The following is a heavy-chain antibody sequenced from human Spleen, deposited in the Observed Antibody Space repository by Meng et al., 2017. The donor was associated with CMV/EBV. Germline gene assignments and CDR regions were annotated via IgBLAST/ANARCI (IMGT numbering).Heavy chain of an antibody. J-gene: IGHJ1*01. CDR1: GGSVSGYY. CDR3: ARVPITIFGVAAYFQH. CDR2: INHSGST. D-gene: IGHD3-3*01. Sequence: QVELKQWGAGLLKPPETLSLTCAVYGGSVSGYYWSWIRQPPGKGLEWIGEINHSGSTNYNPSLKSRVTISVDTSKNQFSLKLSSVTAADTAVYYCARVPITIFGVAAYFQHWGQGTLVTVSS. V-gene: IGHV4-34*01.